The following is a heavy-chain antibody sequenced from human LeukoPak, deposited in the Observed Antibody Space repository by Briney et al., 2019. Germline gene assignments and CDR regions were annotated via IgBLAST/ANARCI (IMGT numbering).Heavy chain of an antibody. CDR1: GLKFSFYS. J-gene: IGHJ4*02. V-gene: IGHV3-48*04. Sequence: PGGSLRLSCAASGLKFSFYSMNWVRQAPGKGLEWISYISSSGSPIYYAESVKGRFTISRDNARKSSDLQMTSLTAEDTAVYYCARGSRFDYWGQGALVTVSS. CDR3: ARGSRFDY. CDR2: ISSSGSPI.